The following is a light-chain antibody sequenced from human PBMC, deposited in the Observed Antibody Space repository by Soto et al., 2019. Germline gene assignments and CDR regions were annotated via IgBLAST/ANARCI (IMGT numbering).Light chain of an antibody. J-gene: IGKJ5*01. V-gene: IGKV3D-20*02. CDR1: QSVSSSY. CDR3: QQRNYWPIT. CDR2: GAS. Sequence: EIVLTQSPGPLSLSPGERATLSCRSSQSVSSSYLAWYQQKPGQAPRLLIYGASTRATGIPARFSGSGSGTEFTLTINSLEPEDVAVYYCQQRNYWPITLGQGTRLEIK.